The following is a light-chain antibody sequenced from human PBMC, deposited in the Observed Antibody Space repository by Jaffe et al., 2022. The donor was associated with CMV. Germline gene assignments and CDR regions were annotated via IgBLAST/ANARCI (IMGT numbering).Light chain of an antibody. CDR2: DIS. Sequence: QSALTQPASVSASPGQTIIVSCTATSGDLGGNVAWYQQYPGKVPKLLIFDISGRPSGVSHRFSGSKSGNTASLTISGLQAEDEAYYYCSSYMSGTILFGGGTILTVL. V-gene: IGLV2-14*03. J-gene: IGLJ3*02. CDR3: SSYMSGTIL. CDR1: SGDLGGN.